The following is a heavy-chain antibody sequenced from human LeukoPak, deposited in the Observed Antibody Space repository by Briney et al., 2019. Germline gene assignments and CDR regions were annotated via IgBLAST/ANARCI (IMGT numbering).Heavy chain of an antibody. CDR1: GFTFDDYG. D-gene: IGHD1-26*01. J-gene: IGHJ4*02. CDR2: INWNGGST. Sequence: GGSLRLSCAASGFTFDDYGMSWVRQAPGKGLEWVSGINWNGGSTGYADSVKGRFTISRDNAKNSLYLQMNSLRAEDTALYYCARDRGAWELLRVNDYWGQGTLVTVSS. V-gene: IGHV3-20*04. CDR3: ARDRGAWELLRVNDY.